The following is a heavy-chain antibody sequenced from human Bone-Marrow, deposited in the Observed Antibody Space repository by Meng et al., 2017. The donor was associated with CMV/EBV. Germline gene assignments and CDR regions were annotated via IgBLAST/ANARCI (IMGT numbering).Heavy chain of an antibody. CDR2: INPNSGGT. Sequence: ASVKVSCKASGYTFTGYYMHWVRQAPGQGLEWMGWINPNSGGTNYAQKFQGRVTMTRDTSISTAYMELSRLRSDDTAVYYCARVQGYCRSQQLVREDCYYYYYGMDVWGQGTTVTVSS. CDR3: ARVQGYCRSQQLVREDCYYYYYGMDV. V-gene: IGHV1-2*02. D-gene: IGHD6-13*01. CDR1: GYTFTGYY. J-gene: IGHJ6*02.